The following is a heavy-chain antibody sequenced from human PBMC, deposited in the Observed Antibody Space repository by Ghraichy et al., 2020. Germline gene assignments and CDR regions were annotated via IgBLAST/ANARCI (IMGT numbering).Heavy chain of an antibody. J-gene: IGHJ4*02. CDR3: ARGGSYGDYVIDY. D-gene: IGHD4-17*01. CDR2: ISSSSSYI. V-gene: IGHV3-21*01. CDR1: GFTVSSYS. Sequence: GGSLRLSCAASGFTVSSYSMNWVRQAPGKGLEWVSSISSSSSYIYYAVSVKRRFTISRDNAKNALYLQMNILRAEDTAVYYCARGGSYGDYVIDYWGQGTLATVSS.